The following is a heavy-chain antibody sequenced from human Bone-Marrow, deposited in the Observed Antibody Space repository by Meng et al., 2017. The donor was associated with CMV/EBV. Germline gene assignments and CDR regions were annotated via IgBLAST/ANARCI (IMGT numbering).Heavy chain of an antibody. D-gene: IGHD2-2*01. Sequence: GESLKISCAASGFTFSSYAMHWVRQAPGKGLEWVAVISYDGSNKYYADSVKGRFTISRDNSKNTLYLQMNSLRTEDTAVYYCARRNVGCSSTSCYRWAGLDYWGQGNLVTVSS. V-gene: IGHV3-30*04. CDR2: ISYDGSNK. CDR3: ARRNVGCSSTSCYRWAGLDY. J-gene: IGHJ4*02. CDR1: GFTFSSYA.